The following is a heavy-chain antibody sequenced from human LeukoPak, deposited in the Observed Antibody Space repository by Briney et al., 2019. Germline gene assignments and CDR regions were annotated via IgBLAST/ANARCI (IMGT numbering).Heavy chain of an antibody. CDR2: ISSSSSYI. J-gene: IGHJ6*02. CDR3: ARDFSRFCSAASCYSGYYYYGMDV. CDR1: GFTFSSYS. D-gene: IGHD2-2*02. Sequence: GGSLRLSCAASGFTFSSYSMNWVRQAPGKGLEWVSSISSSSSYIYYADSVKGRFTISRDNAKNSLYLQMNSLRTEDTAVYYCARDFSRFCSAASCYSGYYYYGMDVWGQGTTATVSS. V-gene: IGHV3-21*04.